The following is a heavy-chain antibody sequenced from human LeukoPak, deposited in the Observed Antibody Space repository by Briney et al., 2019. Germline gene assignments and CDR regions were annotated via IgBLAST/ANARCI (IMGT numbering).Heavy chain of an antibody. CDR3: ARVYCSSTSCYEGYYYYMDV. CDR2: IYYSGST. Sequence: PSETLSLTCTVSGGSVSSYYWSWIRQPPGKGLEWIGYIYYSGSTNYNPSLKSRVTISVDTSKNQFSLKLSSVTAADTAVYYCARVYCSSTSCYEGYYYYMDVWGKGTTVTVSS. D-gene: IGHD2-2*01. CDR1: GGSVSSYY. V-gene: IGHV4-59*02. J-gene: IGHJ6*03.